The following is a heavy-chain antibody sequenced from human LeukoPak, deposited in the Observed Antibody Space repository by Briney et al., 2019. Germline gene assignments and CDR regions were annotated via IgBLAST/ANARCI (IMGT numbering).Heavy chain of an antibody. CDR3: VKGGSSSHNWFDP. Sequence: GGSLRLSCAASGFTFRDFGMHWVRQAPGKGLEWVAFIRNDGSKDYYPDSVKGRFTISRDNSRTTLYLQVHSLRIEDTAVYYCVKGGSSSHNWFDPWGQGILVTVSS. J-gene: IGHJ5*02. D-gene: IGHD6-13*01. CDR1: GFTFRDFG. V-gene: IGHV3-30*02. CDR2: IRNDGSKD.